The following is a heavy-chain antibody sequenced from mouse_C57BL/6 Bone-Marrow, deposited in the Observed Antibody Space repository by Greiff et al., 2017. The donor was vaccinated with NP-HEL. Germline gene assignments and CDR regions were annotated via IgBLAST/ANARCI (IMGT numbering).Heavy chain of an antibody. CDR3: ARSSYYGSYYAMDY. J-gene: IGHJ4*01. V-gene: IGHV1-69*01. D-gene: IGHD1-1*01. Sequence: QVQLQQPGAELVMPGASVKLSCKASGYTFTSYWMHWVKQRPGQGLEWIGEIDPSDSYTNYNQKFKGKSTLTVDKSSSTAYMQLSSLTSEDSAVYYCARSSYYGSYYAMDYWGQGTSVTVSS. CDR2: IDPSDSYT. CDR1: GYTFTSYW.